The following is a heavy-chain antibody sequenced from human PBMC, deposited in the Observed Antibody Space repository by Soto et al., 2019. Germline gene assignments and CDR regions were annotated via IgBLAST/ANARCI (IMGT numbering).Heavy chain of an antibody. V-gene: IGHV3-30*03. Sequence: XVQLVESGGGVVQPGTSLRLSCXGSGFTFRSYVIHWVRQAPGKGLEWVALTSYAGSNNFYGDSVKGRFTISRHNSRNTVXXXXXXXXXXXXXXXXXXXXXTTGGLDVWGQGTLVSVSS. CDR3: XXXXTTGGLDV. CDR1: GFTFRSYV. CDR2: TSYAGSNN. D-gene: IGHD3-16*01. J-gene: IGHJ4*02.